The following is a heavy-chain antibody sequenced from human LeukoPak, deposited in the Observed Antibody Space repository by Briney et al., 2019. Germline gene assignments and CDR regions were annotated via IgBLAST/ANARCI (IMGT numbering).Heavy chain of an antibody. V-gene: IGHV4-59*01. CDR3: ARVGYDILTGKPELVDY. Sequence: PSETLSLTCTVSGGSISSYYWSWIRQPLGKGLEWIGYIYYSGSTNYNPSLKSRVTISVDTSKNQFSLKLSSVTAADTAVYYCARVGYDILTGKPELVDYWGQGTLVTVSS. CDR1: GGSISSYY. J-gene: IGHJ4*02. CDR2: IYYSGST. D-gene: IGHD3-9*01.